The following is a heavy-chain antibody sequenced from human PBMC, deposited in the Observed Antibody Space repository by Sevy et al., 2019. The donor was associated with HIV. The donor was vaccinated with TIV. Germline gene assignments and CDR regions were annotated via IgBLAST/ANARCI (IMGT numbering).Heavy chain of an antibody. J-gene: IGHJ6*02. CDR1: GFTFSNAW. CDR2: IKSKTDGGTT. CDR3: TTDDSRDRNVLRFLEQTPYGMDV. Sequence: GGSLRLSCAASGFTFSNAWMSWVRQAPGKGLEWVGRIKSKTDGGTTDYAAPVKGRFTISRDDSKNTLYPQMNSLKTEDTAVYYCTTDDSRDRNVLRFLEQTPYGMDVWGQGTTVTVSS. D-gene: IGHD3-3*01. V-gene: IGHV3-15*01.